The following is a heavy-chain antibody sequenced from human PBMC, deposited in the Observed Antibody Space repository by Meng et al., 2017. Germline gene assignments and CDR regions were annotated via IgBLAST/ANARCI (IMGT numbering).Heavy chain of an antibody. V-gene: IGHV1-2*02. D-gene: IGHD6-13*01. CDR2: INPNSGGT. Sequence: ASVKVSCKASGYTFTGYYMHWVRQAPGQGLEWMGWINPNSGGTNYAQKFQGRVTITTDESTSTAYMELSSLRSEDTAVYYCARVLAAAGSDAFDIWGQGTMVTVSS. CDR1: GYTFTGYY. J-gene: IGHJ3*02. CDR3: ARVLAAAGSDAFDI.